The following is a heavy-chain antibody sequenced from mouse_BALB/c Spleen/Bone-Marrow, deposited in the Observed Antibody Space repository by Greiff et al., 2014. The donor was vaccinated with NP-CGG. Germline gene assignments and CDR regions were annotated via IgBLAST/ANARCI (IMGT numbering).Heavy chain of an antibody. Sequence: QVQLKESGSVLVRPGASVELSCKASGYTFTSSWMHWAKQRPGQGLGWIGEIHPNSGNTNYNEKFKGKATLTVDTSSSTAYVDLSSLTSEDSAVYYCARSGFDYWGQGTTLTVSS. CDR3: ARSGFDY. J-gene: IGHJ2*01. D-gene: IGHD4-1*01. V-gene: IGHV1S130*01. CDR1: GYTFTSSW. CDR2: IHPNSGNT.